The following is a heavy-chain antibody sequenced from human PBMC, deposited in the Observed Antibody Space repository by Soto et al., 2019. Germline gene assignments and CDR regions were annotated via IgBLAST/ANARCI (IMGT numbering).Heavy chain of an antibody. CDR3: ARTLRLLDPIDY. D-gene: IGHD3-3*01. CDR1: GGSISSSSYY. Sequence: ASETLSLTCTVSGGSISSSSYYCGWIRQPPGKGLEWIGSIYYSGSTYYNPSLKSRVTISVDTSKNQFSLKLSSVTAADTAVYYCARTLRLLDPIDYWGQGTLVTVS. V-gene: IGHV4-39*01. J-gene: IGHJ4*02. CDR2: IYYSGST.